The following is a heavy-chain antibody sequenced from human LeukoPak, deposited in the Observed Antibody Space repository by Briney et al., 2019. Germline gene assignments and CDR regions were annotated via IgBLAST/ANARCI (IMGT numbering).Heavy chain of an antibody. D-gene: IGHD2-15*01. V-gene: IGHV1-69*01. CDR2: IIPIFGTP. Sequence: SVKVSCKASGGTFRSSAITWVRQPPGQGLEWMGGIIPIFGTPNYAQDFQGRVTITADESTSTAYMELSSLRSEDTAVYYCARGGGYCSGGSCYNWFDPWGQGTLVTVSS. J-gene: IGHJ5*02. CDR3: ARGGGYCSGGSCYNWFDP. CDR1: GGTFRSSA.